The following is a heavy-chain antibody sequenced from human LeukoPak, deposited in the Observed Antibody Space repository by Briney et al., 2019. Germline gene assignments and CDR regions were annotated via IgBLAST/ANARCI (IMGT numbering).Heavy chain of an antibody. CDR1: GFTFSDHY. J-gene: IGHJ6*02. V-gene: IGHV3-11*01. CDR3: ARGSYGLDV. Sequence: GGSLRLSCAASGFTFSDHYMSWIRQAPGKGLEWVSYIGLSDTTIYYADSVKGRFTISRDNARNSLYLQMNSLRAEDTAVYYCARGSYGLDVWGQGTTVTVSS. CDR2: IGLSDTTI.